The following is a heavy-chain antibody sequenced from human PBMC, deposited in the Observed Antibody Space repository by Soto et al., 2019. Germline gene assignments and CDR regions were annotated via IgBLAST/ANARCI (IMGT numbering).Heavy chain of an antibody. CDR3: ARDITRVTTLGLDYYMDV. J-gene: IGHJ6*03. D-gene: IGHD4-17*01. CDR2: IWYDGSNK. CDR1: GFTFSSYG. Sequence: GGSLRLSCAASGFTFSSYGMHWVRQAPGKGLEWVAVIWYDGSNKYYADSVKGRFTISRDNSKNTLYLQMNSLRAEDTAVYYCARDITRVTTLGLDYYMDVWGKGTTVTVSS. V-gene: IGHV3-33*01.